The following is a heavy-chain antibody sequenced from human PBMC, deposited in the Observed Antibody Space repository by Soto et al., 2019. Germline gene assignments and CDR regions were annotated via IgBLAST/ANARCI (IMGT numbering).Heavy chain of an antibody. J-gene: IGHJ2*01. CDR2: ISSSGSTI. V-gene: IGHV3-11*01. D-gene: IGHD6-13*01. CDR1: GFTFSDYY. Sequence: QVQLVESGGGLVKPGGSLRLSCAASGFTFSDYYMSWIRQAPGKGLEWVSYISSSGSTIYYAYSVKGRFTISRDNAKNSLYLQMNRMRDEYMAVYYCARVLTAAAVESWYFDLWGRGTLVTVSS. CDR3: ARVLTAAAVESWYFDL.